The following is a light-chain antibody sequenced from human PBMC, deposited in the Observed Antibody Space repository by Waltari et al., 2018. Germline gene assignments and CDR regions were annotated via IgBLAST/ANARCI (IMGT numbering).Light chain of an antibody. CDR1: QTVFHNSPNKNF. V-gene: IGKV4-1*01. J-gene: IGKJ4*01. CDR3: QQYYRSPLT. Sequence: IVMTQSPDFLAVSLGERATITCKSSQTVFHNSPNKNFLAWYRQKPRQPPKLLIYSCPSRAAGVPERISGVESATDFKRTINSLQAEDVAVYYCQQYYRSPLTFGGGTKVEIK. CDR2: SCP.